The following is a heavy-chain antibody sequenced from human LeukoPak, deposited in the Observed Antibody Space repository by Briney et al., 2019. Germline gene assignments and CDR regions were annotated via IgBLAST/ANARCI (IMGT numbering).Heavy chain of an antibody. V-gene: IGHV3-9*03. CDR1: GFTFDDYA. Sequence: GGSLRLSCAASGFTFDDYAMHWVRQAPGKGLEWVSGISWNSGSIGYADSVKGRFTISRDNAKNSLYLQMNSLRAEDMALYYCAKVLLPYYYGSGSYYPDAFDIWGQGTMVTVSS. CDR3: AKVLLPYYYGSGSYYPDAFDI. CDR2: ISWNSGSI. J-gene: IGHJ3*02. D-gene: IGHD3-10*01.